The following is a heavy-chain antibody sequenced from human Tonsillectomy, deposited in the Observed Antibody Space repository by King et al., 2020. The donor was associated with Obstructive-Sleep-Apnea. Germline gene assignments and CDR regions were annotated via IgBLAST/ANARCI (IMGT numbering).Heavy chain of an antibody. CDR1: GDSVSSGSAA. J-gene: IGHJ3*02. D-gene: IGHD6-13*01. CDR2: TYYRSKWHT. Sequence: VQLQQSGPGLVKPSETLSLTCAISGDSVSSGSAAWNWIRQSPSRGLEWLGRTYYRSKWHTEYAVSLRSRITINADTSKNQFSLQLNSVTPEDTALYYCARDLGAAAHIWGQGTMVTVSS. CDR3: ARDLGAAAHI. V-gene: IGHV6-1*01.